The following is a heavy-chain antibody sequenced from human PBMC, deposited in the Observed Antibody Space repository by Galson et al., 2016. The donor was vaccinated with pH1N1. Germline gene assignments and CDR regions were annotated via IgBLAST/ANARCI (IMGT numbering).Heavy chain of an antibody. CDR2: INQDGSKT. Sequence: SLRLSCAASGFTISTYWMTWVRQAPGKGLEWVANINQDGSKTYFVGDVKGRFTISRDNANNSPCLQMYSLRAVDTAVCYCQRAIAAAGSRWGQGTMVTVSS. V-gene: IGHV3-7*04. D-gene: IGHD6-13*01. CDR3: QRAIAAAGSR. CDR1: GFTISTYW. J-gene: IGHJ4*02.